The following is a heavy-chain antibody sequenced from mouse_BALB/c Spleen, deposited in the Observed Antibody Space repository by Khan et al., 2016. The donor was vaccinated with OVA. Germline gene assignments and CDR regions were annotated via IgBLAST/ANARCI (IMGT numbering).Heavy chain of an antibody. CDR3: ARSYGSWTMDY. D-gene: IGHD1-1*01. CDR1: GDSITSGF. J-gene: IGHJ4*01. Sequence: EVQLQESGPSLVKPSQTLSLTCSVTGDSITSGFWNWIRKFPGNKFEYMGYVTYSGNTYYNPSLKSQISITRDTSKSQYYLQLNSMTTEDTATYFCARSYGSWTMDYWGQGTSVTVSS. V-gene: IGHV3-8*02. CDR2: VTYSGNT.